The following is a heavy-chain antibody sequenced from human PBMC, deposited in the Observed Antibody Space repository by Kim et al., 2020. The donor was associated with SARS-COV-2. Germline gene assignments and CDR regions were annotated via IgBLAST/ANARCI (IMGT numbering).Heavy chain of an antibody. D-gene: IGHD6-13*01. Sequence: GGSLRLSCAASGFSFSSYEMNWVRQAPGKGLEWVSYISSSGSTIYYADSVKGRFTISRDNAKNSLYLQMNSLRAEDTAVYYCARGACSSWYVGLYSAAAFDIWGQGTMVTVSS. CDR1: GFSFSSYE. V-gene: IGHV3-48*03. J-gene: IGHJ3*02. CDR2: ISSSGSTI. CDR3: ARGACSSWYVGLYSAAAFDI.